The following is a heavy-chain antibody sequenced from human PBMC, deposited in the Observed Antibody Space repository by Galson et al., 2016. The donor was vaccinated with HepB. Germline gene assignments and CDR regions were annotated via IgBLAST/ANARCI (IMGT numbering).Heavy chain of an antibody. D-gene: IGHD5-18*01. Sequence: TLSLTCSVSGGSISSGDYYWSWIRQPPGKGLEWIAYIYYSGSTYYNPSLKSRVTISVGMSKNQFSLKLSSVTAADTAVYYCARVWVGGYSYGRYFDFWGQGTLVTVSS. J-gene: IGHJ4*02. CDR2: IYYSGST. V-gene: IGHV4-30-4*01. CDR3: ARVWVGGYSYGRYFDF. CDR1: GGSISSGDYY.